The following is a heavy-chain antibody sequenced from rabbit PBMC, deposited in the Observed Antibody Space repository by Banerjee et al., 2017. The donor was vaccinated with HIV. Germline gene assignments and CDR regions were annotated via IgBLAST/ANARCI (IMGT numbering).Heavy chain of an antibody. CDR2: ITYGGSA. CDR3: ARDLAGAIGWNFNL. CDR1: GFDFSSYG. V-gene: IGHV1S47*01. J-gene: IGHJ4*01. Sequence: QEQLVESGGGLVQPGGSLKLSCKASGFDFSSYGVSWVRQAPGKGLEWIGYITYGGSAYYASWVKGRFTISRDNAQNTVSLQLNSLTAADTATYFCARDLAGAIGWNFNLWGQGTLVTVS. D-gene: IGHD4-1*01.